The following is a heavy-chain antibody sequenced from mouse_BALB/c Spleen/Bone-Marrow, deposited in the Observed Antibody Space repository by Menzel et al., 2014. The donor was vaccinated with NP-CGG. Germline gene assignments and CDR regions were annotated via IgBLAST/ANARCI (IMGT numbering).Heavy chain of an antibody. CDR1: GFNIKDTY. CDR3: ASIDDYIY. J-gene: IGHJ3*01. D-gene: IGHD2-4*01. V-gene: IGHV14-3*02. Sequence: VQLQQSGAELVKPGASVKLSCTASGFNIKDTYMHWVKQRPEQGLEWIGRIDPANGNTKYDPKFQGKATITADTSSNTAYLQLSSLTSEDTAVYYRASIDDYIYWGQGTLVTVSA. CDR2: IDPANGNT.